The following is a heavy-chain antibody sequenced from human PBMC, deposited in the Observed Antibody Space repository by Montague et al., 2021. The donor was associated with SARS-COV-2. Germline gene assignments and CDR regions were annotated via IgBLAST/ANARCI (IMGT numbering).Heavy chain of an antibody. CDR1: GGSVSSSNW. CDR3: VRRGKNYGPFDY. Sequence: SETLSLTCAVSGGSVSSSNWWTWVRQPPGKGLEWIGEMYHAGSTNYNPSLTSRVAISIDKSKNQFSLTLRSVIAADTAVYYCVRRGKNYGPFDYWGQGTPVSVSS. CDR2: MYHAGST. J-gene: IGHJ4*02. V-gene: IGHV4-4*02. D-gene: IGHD5-18*01.